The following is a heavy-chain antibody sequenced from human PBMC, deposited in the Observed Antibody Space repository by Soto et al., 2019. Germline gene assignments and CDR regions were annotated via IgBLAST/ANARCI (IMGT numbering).Heavy chain of an antibody. D-gene: IGHD3-9*01. CDR1: GFTFISYG. V-gene: IGHV3-33*01. CDR2: IWYDGSNK. Sequence: PGGSLRLSCAASGFTFISYGMHWVRQAPGKGLEWVAVIWYDGSNKYYADSVKGRFTISRDNSKNTLYLQMNSLRAEDTAVYYCARIAAPSARYFDWLNYYYYGMDVWGQGTTVTVSS. CDR3: ARIAAPSARYFDWLNYYYYGMDV. J-gene: IGHJ6*02.